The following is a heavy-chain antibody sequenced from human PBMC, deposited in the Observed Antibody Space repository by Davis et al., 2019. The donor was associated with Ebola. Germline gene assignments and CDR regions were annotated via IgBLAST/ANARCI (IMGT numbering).Heavy chain of an antibody. V-gene: IGHV3-21*01. CDR2: ISSSSSYI. CDR3: ASEFVSDVGFGELQLDY. D-gene: IGHD3-10*01. CDR1: GFTFSSYG. J-gene: IGHJ4*02. Sequence: GESLKISCAASGFTFSSYGMHWVRQAPGKGLEWVSSISSSSSYIYYADSVKGRFTISRDNAKNSLYLQMNSLRAEDTAVYYCASEFVSDVGFGELQLDYWGQGTLVTVSS.